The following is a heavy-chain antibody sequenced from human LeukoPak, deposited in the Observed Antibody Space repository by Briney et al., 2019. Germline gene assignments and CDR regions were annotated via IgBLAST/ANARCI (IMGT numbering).Heavy chain of an antibody. J-gene: IGHJ4*02. Sequence: SGGSLRLSCAASGFTFSSNAMSWVRQAPGKGLEWVSAVSVRADSTYYADSVKGRFTISRDNSKNMVYLQMNSLRAEDRAVYYCAKASPYYDILTGYYYYFDSRGQGTLVTVSS. CDR1: GFTFSSNA. V-gene: IGHV3-23*01. CDR3: AKASPYYDILTGYYYYFDS. CDR2: VSVRADST. D-gene: IGHD3-9*01.